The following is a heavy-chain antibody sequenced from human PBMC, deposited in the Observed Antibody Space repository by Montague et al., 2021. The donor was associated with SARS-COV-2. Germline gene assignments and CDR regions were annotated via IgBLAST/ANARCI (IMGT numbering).Heavy chain of an antibody. D-gene: IGHD2-15*01. CDR3: ARITEVAPFDF. CDR1: GASITDIY. Sequence: SETLSLTCTVSGASITDIYWSWSRQRQAKGLGWIGYIHYNCISNYNPSLRSRVTMSIDMPKSRFSLNLRSVTAADTAIYFCARITEVAPFDFWGQGTLVSVSS. CDR2: IHYNCIS. J-gene: IGHJ4*02. V-gene: IGHV4-59*13.